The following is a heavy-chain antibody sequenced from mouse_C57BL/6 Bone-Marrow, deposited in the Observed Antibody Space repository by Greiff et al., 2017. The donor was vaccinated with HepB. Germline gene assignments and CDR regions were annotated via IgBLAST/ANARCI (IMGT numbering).Heavy chain of an antibody. CDR1: GFNIKDDY. CDR2: IDPENGDT. CDR3: TTRGGGNWGYYAMDY. V-gene: IGHV14-4*01. Sequence: VQLQQSGAELVRPGASVKLSCTASGFNIKDDYMHWVKQRPEQGLEWIGWIDPENGDTEYASKFQGKATITADTSSNTAYLQRSSLTSEDTAVYYCTTRGGGNWGYYAMDYWGQGTSVTVSS. D-gene: IGHD2-1*01. J-gene: IGHJ4*01.